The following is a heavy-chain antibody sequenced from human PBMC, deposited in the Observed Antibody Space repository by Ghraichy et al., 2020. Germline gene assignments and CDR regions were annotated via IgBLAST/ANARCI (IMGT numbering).Heavy chain of an antibody. CDR1: GYTFTSYD. V-gene: IGHV1-8*01. D-gene: IGHD4-17*01. CDR2: MNPNSGNT. J-gene: IGHJ4*02. Sequence: ASVKVSCKASGYTFTSYDINWVRQATGQGLEWMGWMNPNSGNTGYAQKFQGRVTMTRNTSISTAYMELSSLRSEDTAVYYCARRPGVRRNPWTAYGDYEYWGQGTLVTVSS. CDR3: ARRPGVRRNPWTAYGDYEY.